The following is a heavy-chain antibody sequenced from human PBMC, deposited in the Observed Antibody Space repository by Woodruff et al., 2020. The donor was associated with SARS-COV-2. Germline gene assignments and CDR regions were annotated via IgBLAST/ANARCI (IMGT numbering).Heavy chain of an antibody. J-gene: IGHJ5*02. D-gene: IGHD2-2*01. CDR2: FDPEDGET. CDR3: ATAPALLLSGWFDP. V-gene: IGHV1-24*01. Sequence: APGKRLECMGGFDPEDGETIYAQKFQGRVTMTEDTSTDTAYMELSSLRSEDTAVYYCATAPALLLSGWFDPWGQG.